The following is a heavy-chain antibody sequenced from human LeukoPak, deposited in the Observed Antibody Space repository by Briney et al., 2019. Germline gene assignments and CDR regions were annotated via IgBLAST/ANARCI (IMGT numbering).Heavy chain of an antibody. CDR3: ARSSITYYDILTGYYRWFDL. D-gene: IGHD3-9*01. J-gene: IGHJ5*02. CDR2: INHSGST. Sequence: SETLSLTCAVYGGSFSGYYWSWIRQPPGKGLEWIGEINHSGSTNYNPSLKSRVTISVDTSKNQFSLKLSSVTAADTAVYYCARSSITYYDILTGYYRWFDLWGQGTLVTVSS. CDR1: GGSFSGYY. V-gene: IGHV4-34*01.